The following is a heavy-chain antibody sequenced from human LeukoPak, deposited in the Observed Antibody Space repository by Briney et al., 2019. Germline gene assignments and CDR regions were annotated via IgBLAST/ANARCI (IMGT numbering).Heavy chain of an antibody. CDR1: GFTFSSYA. CDR3: ASDGDITPTDV. D-gene: IGHD2-15*01. J-gene: IGHJ6*02. Sequence: GGSLRLSCAASGFTFSSYAMSWVRQAPGKGLEWVAVIWYDGSNKYYADSVKGRFTISRDNSKNTLYLQMNSLRAEDTAVYYCASDGDITPTDVWGQGTTVTVSS. V-gene: IGHV3-33*08. CDR2: IWYDGSNK.